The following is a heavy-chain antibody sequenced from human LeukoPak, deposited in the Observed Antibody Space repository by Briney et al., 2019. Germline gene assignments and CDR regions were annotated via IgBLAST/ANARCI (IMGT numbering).Heavy chain of an antibody. Sequence: GASVKVSCKASGYTFTSYGITWVRQAPGQGLEWMGWISAYNGNTNYAQKLQGRVTMTTDTSTSTACLDLRSLRSDDTAVYYCARAEQYQLLLHWGQGTLVTVSS. CDR3: ARAEQYQLLLH. J-gene: IGHJ4*02. CDR1: GYTFTSYG. V-gene: IGHV1-18*01. D-gene: IGHD2-2*01. CDR2: ISAYNGNT.